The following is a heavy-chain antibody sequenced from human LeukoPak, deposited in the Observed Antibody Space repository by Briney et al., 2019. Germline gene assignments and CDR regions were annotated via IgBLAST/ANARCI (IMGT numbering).Heavy chain of an antibody. Sequence: PSETLSLTCTVSGGSISSGSYYWGWIRQPPGKGLEWIGSIYYSGSTYYNPSLKSRVTISVDTSKNQFSLKLSSVTAADTAVYYCARHPASGYSSVGGGDYYFDYWGQGTLVTVSS. CDR3: ARHPASGYSSVGGGDYYFDY. V-gene: IGHV4-39*01. J-gene: IGHJ4*02. CDR2: IYYSGST. D-gene: IGHD6-19*01. CDR1: GGSISSGSYY.